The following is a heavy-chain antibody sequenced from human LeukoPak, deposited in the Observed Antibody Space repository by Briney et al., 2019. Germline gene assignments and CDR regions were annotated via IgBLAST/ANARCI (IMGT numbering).Heavy chain of an antibody. V-gene: IGHV4-34*01. CDR2: INDSGST. D-gene: IGHD5-24*01. CDR3: ARERGLRWLQLLANDY. Sequence: SETLSLTCDVYGGSFSAYYWSWIRQPPGKGLEWIGEINDSGSTNYNPSLKSRVNISADTSKNQFSLKLSSVTAADTAVYYCARERGLRWLQLLANDYWGQGTLVTVSS. CDR1: GGSFSAYY. J-gene: IGHJ4*02.